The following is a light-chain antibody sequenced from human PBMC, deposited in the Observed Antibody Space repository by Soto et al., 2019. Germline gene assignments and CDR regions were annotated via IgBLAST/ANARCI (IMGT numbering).Light chain of an antibody. CDR3: AALDDSLNGPV. CDR2: YDD. CDR1: SSNIGNNA. Sequence: QSVLTQPPSVSEAPSQRVTISCSGSSSNIGNNAVNWYQQLPGKAPKLLIYYDDLLPSGVSDRFSGSKSGTSASLAISGLQSEDEADYYCAALDDSLNGPVFGGGTQLTVL. J-gene: IGLJ3*02. V-gene: IGLV1-36*01.